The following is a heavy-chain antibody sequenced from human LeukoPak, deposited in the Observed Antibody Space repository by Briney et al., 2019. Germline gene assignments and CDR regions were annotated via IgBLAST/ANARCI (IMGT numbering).Heavy chain of an antibody. Sequence: GASVKVSCKASGYTFTSYGISWVRQAPGQGLEWMGGIIPIFGTANYAQKFQGRVTITADESTSTAYMELSSLRSEDTAVYYCARGGFGRDYYFDYWGQGTLVTVSS. D-gene: IGHD3-16*01. CDR2: IIPIFGTA. J-gene: IGHJ4*02. CDR3: ARGGFGRDYYFDY. V-gene: IGHV1-69*13. CDR1: GYTFTSYG.